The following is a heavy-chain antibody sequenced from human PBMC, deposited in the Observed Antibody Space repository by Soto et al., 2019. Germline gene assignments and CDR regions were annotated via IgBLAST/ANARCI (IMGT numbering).Heavy chain of an antibody. Sequence: PGGSLRLSCASSGFTVSNNYVSWVRQAPGKGVEWVSVMYSGGSTYYVDSVKGRFTMSRDDSKNTLYLQMNSLRVEDTAIYYCARDHYSSGWYSGFDYWGPGTLVTVSS. J-gene: IGHJ4*02. D-gene: IGHD6-19*01. V-gene: IGHV3-66*01. CDR3: ARDHYSSGWYSGFDY. CDR1: GFTVSNNY. CDR2: MYSGGST.